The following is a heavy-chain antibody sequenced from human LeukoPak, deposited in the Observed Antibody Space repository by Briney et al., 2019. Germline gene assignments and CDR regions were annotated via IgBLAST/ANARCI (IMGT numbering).Heavy chain of an antibody. CDR1: GDIICSNSAA. CDR3: ARARSGSYPDL. D-gene: IGHD1-26*01. CDR2: TYSRSMWYY. V-gene: IGHV6-1*01. J-gene: IGHJ5*02. Sequence: SQTLSLTCALSGDIICSNSAAWNWITQAPARGLECLRRTYSRSMWYYEYAHSVKSLITINPDTSKNQFSLQLNSVTPEDTAVYYCARARSGSYPDLWGQGTLVTVSS.